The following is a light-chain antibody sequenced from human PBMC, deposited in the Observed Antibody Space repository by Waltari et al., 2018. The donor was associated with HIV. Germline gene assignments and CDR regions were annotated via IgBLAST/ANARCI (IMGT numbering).Light chain of an antibody. CDR1: SSDLGSYTV. CDR3: SSYARSSVL. V-gene: IGLV2-23*02. Sequence: QSALTQPASVSGSPGQSITISCTGSSSDLGSYTVVSWYQQHPGKVPKLMIFEVDSRPSGVSNRFSGSKSDNTASLTISGLQAEDEATYYCSSYARSSVLFGGGTKVTVL. J-gene: IGLJ2*01. CDR2: EVD.